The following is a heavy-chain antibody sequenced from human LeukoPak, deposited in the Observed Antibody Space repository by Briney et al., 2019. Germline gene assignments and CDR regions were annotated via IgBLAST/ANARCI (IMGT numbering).Heavy chain of an antibody. Sequence: GGSLRLSCAAFVFTVSADYMSWVRQAPGKGLEWVSIYSGGDTYYAGSVKGRFTISRDNSKNTLYLQMNSLRAEDTAVYYCARDRYSTIFGGWGQGTLVTVSS. D-gene: IGHD3-3*01. J-gene: IGHJ4*02. V-gene: IGHV3-66*02. CDR1: VFTVSADY. CDR2: YSGGDT. CDR3: ARDRYSTIFGG.